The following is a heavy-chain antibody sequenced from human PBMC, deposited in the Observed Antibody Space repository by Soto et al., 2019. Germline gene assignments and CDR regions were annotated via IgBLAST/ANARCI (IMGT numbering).Heavy chain of an antibody. CDR1: GYSISSGYY. J-gene: IGHJ5*02. Sequence: PSETLSLTCAVSGYSISSGYYWGWIRQPPGKGLEWIGSIYHSGSTYYNPSLKSRVTISVDTSKNQFSLKLSSVTAADTAVYYCARDKREITMVRGNENLFDPWGQGTLVTVSS. CDR3: ARDKREITMVRGNENLFDP. D-gene: IGHD3-10*01. CDR2: IYHSGST. V-gene: IGHV4-38-2*02.